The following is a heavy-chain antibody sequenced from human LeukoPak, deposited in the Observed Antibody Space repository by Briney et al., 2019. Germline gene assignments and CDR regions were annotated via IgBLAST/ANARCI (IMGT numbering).Heavy chain of an antibody. Sequence: GGSLRLSCAASGFTFSSYGMIWVRQAPGKGLEWVSGISGSGGSTYLAASGKGRFTISRDNSKNTLYLEMNSLRADDTAVYYCAKDRPTVYSSSWLHFLDSWGQGTLVTVSS. CDR3: AKDRPTVYSSSWLHFLDS. D-gene: IGHD6-13*01. CDR1: GFTFSSYG. J-gene: IGHJ4*02. V-gene: IGHV3-23*01. CDR2: ISGSGGST.